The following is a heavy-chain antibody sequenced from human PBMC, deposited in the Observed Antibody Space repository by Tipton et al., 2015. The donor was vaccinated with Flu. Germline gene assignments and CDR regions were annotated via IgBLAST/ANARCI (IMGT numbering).Heavy chain of an antibody. CDR1: GASISSGTYY. V-gene: IGHV4-61*02. CDR3: ARELHYYGSGNSNWFDP. CDR2: IYSSGIT. J-gene: IGHJ5*02. Sequence: LRLSCTVSGASISSGTYYWSWIRQPAGKGLEWIGRIYSSGITHYHPSFSSRVTISGDASTNQFSLEVRSVTAADTAVYYCARELHYYGSGNSNWFDPWGQGAQVTVSS. D-gene: IGHD3-10*01.